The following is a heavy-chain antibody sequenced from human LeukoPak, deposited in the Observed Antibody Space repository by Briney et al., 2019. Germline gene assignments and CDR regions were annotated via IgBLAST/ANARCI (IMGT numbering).Heavy chain of an antibody. CDR1: GYTFTSYA. V-gene: IGHV1-2*04. D-gene: IGHD4-17*01. CDR2: INPNSGGT. J-gene: IGHJ6*02. Sequence: AASVKVSCKASGYTFTSYAMHWVRQAPGQGLEWMGWINPNSGGTNYAQKFQGWVTMTRDTSISTAYMELSRLRSDDTAVYYCARDLDYGDYHYGMDVWGQGTTVTVSS. CDR3: ARDLDYGDYHYGMDV.